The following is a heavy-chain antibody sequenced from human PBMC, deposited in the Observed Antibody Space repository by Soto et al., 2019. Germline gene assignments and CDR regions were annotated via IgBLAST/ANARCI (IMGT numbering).Heavy chain of an antibody. CDR2: IYLTGDV. D-gene: IGHD2-21*01. J-gene: IGHJ5*02. CDR1: GDSVSSGNYY. V-gene: IGHV4-31*03. CDR3: ARLRIATNNYKWFDP. Sequence: SETLSLTCTVSGDSVSSGNYYWSWIRQVPGKGLEWIGPIYLTGDVDYNPSLRDRITISQDTSERQFSLNLRPVTAADTAVYYCARLRIATNNYKWFDPWGQGTLVTVS.